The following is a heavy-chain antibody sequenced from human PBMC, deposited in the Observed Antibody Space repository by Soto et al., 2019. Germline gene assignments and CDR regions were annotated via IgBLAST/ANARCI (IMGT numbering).Heavy chain of an antibody. CDR1: GFTFSSYA. J-gene: IGHJ4*02. D-gene: IGHD2-21*02. CDR2: ISRNGGST. V-gene: IGHV3-64*01. CDR3: ARSGLPFDY. Sequence: EVPLVESGGGLVQPGGSLRLSCAASGFTFSSYAMHWVRQAPGKGLEYVSGISRNGGSTYYANSVKGRFTISRDNSKSTLYLQVGNLRAEDMAVYYCARSGLPFDYWGQGTLVTVSS.